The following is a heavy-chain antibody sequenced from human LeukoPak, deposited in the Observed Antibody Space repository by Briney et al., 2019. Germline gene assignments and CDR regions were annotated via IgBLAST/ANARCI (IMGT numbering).Heavy chain of an antibody. J-gene: IGHJ4*02. CDR3: ACRRMTVTAMVTGLEY. Sequence: ASVKLSCKASGYTFTSYDMHWVRQAPGQGLEWVGIINPNGGSASYAQKFQGRVTMTRDMSTSTVYMELSSLRSEDTAVYYCACRRMTVTAMVTGLEYWGQGTLVTVSS. D-gene: IGHD5-18*01. CDR1: GYTFTSYD. V-gene: IGHV1-46*01. CDR2: INPNGGSA.